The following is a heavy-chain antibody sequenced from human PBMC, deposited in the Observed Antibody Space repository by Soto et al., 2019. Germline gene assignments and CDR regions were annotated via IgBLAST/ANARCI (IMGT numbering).Heavy chain of an antibody. Sequence: ASVQVSRKASRYTFPGYYMHWVRQAPGQGXEWMGWINPNSGGTNYAQKFQGRVTMTRDTSISTAYMELSRLSSDDTAVYYCAWGRGVPYYYDSSGSSDAFDIWGQGTMVTVSS. CDR1: RYTFPGYY. D-gene: IGHD3-22*01. V-gene: IGHV1-2*02. J-gene: IGHJ3*02. CDR2: INPNSGGT. CDR3: AWGRGVPYYYDSSGSSDAFDI.